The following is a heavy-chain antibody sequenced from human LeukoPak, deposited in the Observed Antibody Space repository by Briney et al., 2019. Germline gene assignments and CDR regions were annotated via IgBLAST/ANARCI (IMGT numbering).Heavy chain of an antibody. V-gene: IGHV4-61*02. J-gene: IGHJ4*02. CDR2: IYTSGST. CDR1: GGSISSGSYY. D-gene: IGHD4-11*01. CDR3: ARTTVNSDY. Sequence: PSETLSLTCTVSGGSISSGSYYWSWIRQPAGKGLEWIGRIYTSGSTNYNPSLKSRVTISLDTSKNQFSLKLSSVTAADTAVYYCARTTVNSDYWGQGTLVTVSS.